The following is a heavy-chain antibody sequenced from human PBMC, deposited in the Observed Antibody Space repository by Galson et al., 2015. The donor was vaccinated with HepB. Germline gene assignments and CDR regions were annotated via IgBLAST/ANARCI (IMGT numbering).Heavy chain of an antibody. V-gene: IGHV3-73*01. D-gene: IGHD6-13*01. Sequence: SLRLSCAASGFTFSGSGIHWVRLASGKGLEWVGRIRNRANNYATAYAASVRGRFTVSRDDSKNTAYLQMNSLKNEDTAVYYCTRPGYGSSWFLDYSHGMDIWGQGTTVIVS. J-gene: IGHJ6*02. CDR3: TRPGYGSSWFLDYSHGMDI. CDR1: GFTFSGSG. CDR2: IRNRANNYAT.